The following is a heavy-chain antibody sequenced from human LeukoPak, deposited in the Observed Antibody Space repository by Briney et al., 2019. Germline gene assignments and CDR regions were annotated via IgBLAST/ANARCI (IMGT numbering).Heavy chain of an antibody. Sequence: ASVKVSCKASGGTFSSYAISWVRQAPGQGLEWMGGIIPIFGTANYAQKFQGRVTITADKSTSTAYMELSSLRSEDTAVFYCARLWGSSYYYYMDVWGKGTTVTVSS. CDR3: ARLWGSSYYYYMDV. CDR1: GGTFSSYA. D-gene: IGHD6-13*01. J-gene: IGHJ6*03. V-gene: IGHV1-69*06. CDR2: IIPIFGTA.